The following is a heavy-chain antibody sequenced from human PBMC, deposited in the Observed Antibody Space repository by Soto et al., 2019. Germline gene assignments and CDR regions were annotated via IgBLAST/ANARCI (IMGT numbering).Heavy chain of an antibody. J-gene: IGHJ6*02. Sequence: QMQLVQSGPEVKEPGTSVRVSCGASGFVFGSFGIQFLRQTRGRGLEWIGWIVVVSGSTNYARHFQGRVAISRDMSANTAYLDLYDLKSDATAEYFCSADHPHMAMGWPVWGQGTTVTVSS. D-gene: IGHD1-26*01. CDR3: SADHPHMAMGWPV. V-gene: IGHV1-58*02. CDR1: GFVFGSFG. CDR2: IVVVSGST.